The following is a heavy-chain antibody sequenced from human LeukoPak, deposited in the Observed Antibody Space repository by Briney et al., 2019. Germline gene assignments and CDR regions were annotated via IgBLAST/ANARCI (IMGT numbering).Heavy chain of an antibody. CDR2: IIPIFGTA. V-gene: IGHV1-69*05. J-gene: IGHJ4*02. CDR3: VRTSSSSGLGYYFDY. Sequence: SVTVSCKASGGTFSSYAISWVRQAPGQGLEWMGGIIPIFGTANYAQKFQGRVTITTDESTSTAYMELSSLRSEDTAVYYCVRTSSSSGLGYYFDYWGQGTLVTVSS. CDR1: GGTFSSYA. D-gene: IGHD6-6*01.